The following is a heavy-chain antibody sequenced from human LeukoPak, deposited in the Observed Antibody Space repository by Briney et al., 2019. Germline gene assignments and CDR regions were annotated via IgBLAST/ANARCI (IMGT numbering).Heavy chain of an antibody. CDR1: GGSISSYY. J-gene: IGHJ4*02. CDR3: ARVPGGSSGWYADY. V-gene: IGHV4-59*01. D-gene: IGHD6-19*01. Sequence: PSETLSLTCTVSGGSISSYYWSWIRQPPGKGLEWIGYIYYSGSTNYNPSLKSRVTISVDTSKNQFSLKLSSVTAADTAVYYCARVPGGSSGWYADYWGQGTLVTVSS. CDR2: IYYSGST.